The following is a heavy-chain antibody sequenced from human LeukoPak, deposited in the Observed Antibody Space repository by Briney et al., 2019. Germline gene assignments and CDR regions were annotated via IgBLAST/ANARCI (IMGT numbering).Heavy chain of an antibody. CDR3: ARGPAAINY. CDR2: IYHSGST. D-gene: IGHD2-2*02. V-gene: IGHV4-38-2*01. Sequence: SETLSLTCAVSGYSISSGYYWGWIWQPPGKGLEWIGSIYHSGSTYYNPSLKTRVTISVDTSKNQFSLNLSSVTAADTAVYYCARGPAAINYWGQGTLVAVSS. CDR1: GYSISSGYY. J-gene: IGHJ4*02.